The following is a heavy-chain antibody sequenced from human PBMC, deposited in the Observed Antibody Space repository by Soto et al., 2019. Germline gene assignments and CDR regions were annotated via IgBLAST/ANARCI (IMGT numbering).Heavy chain of an antibody. J-gene: IGHJ4*02. CDR3: TTAYIMITFGGVMY. Sequence: GGSLRLSCAASGFTFSNAWMSWVRQAPGKGLEWVGRIKSKTDGGTTDYAAPVKGRFTISRDDSKNTLYLQMNSLKTEDTAVYYCTTAYIMITFGGVMYWGQGTLVTVSS. CDR2: IKSKTDGGTT. V-gene: IGHV3-15*01. D-gene: IGHD3-16*01. CDR1: GFTFSNAW.